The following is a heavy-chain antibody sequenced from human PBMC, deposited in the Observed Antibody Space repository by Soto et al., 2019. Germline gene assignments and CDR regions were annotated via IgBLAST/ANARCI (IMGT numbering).Heavy chain of an antibody. CDR2: IDARSNYI. CDR1: GFRFNSYS. CDR3: VRENEMAGATSAFEY. D-gene: IGHD1-26*01. V-gene: IGHV3-21*06. J-gene: IGHJ4*02. Sequence: GGSLRLSCEASGFRFNSYSMNWVRQAPQKGLEWVSLIDARSNYIYYADSVKGRFTISRDNARNSLYLQMDSLRVEDTAVYYCVRENEMAGATSAFEYWGQGTPVTVSS.